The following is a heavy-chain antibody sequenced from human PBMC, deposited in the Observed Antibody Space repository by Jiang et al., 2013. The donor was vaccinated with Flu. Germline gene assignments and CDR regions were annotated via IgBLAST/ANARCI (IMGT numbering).Heavy chain of an antibody. CDR1: GGSISSYY. V-gene: IGHV4-59*01. Sequence: GSGLVKPSETLSLTCTVSGGSISSYYWSWIRQPPGKGLEWIGYIYYSGSTNYNPSLKSRVTISVDTSKNQFSLKLSSVTAADTAVYYCARVDYGSGSYWGRGCYYGMDVWGQGTTVTVSS. CDR2: IYYSGST. J-gene: IGHJ6*02. D-gene: IGHD3-10*01. CDR3: ARVDYGSGSYWGRGCYYGMDV.